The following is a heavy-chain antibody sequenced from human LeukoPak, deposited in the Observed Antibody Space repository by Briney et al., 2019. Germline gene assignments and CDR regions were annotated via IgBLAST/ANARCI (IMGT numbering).Heavy chain of an antibody. J-gene: IGHJ4*02. Sequence: GGSLRLSCAASGFTFSSYSMNWVRQAPGKGLEWVSYISSSSSTIYYADSVKGRFTISRDNAKNSLYLQMSSLRAEDTAVYYCARDAAYCGGDCYSRFDYWGQGTLVTVSS. V-gene: IGHV3-48*01. CDR2: ISSSSSTI. D-gene: IGHD2-21*01. CDR1: GFTFSSYS. CDR3: ARDAAYCGGDCYSRFDY.